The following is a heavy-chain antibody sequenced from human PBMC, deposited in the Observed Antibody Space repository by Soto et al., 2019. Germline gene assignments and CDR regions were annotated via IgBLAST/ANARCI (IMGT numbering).Heavy chain of an antibody. J-gene: IGHJ3*02. CDR2: IYYSGST. V-gene: IGHV4-31*03. CDR3: ARARYSRGAFDI. CDR1: GGSISSGGYY. Sequence: SETLSLTCTVSGGSISSGGYYWSWIRQHPGKGREWIGYIYYSGSTYYNPSLKSRVTISVDTSKNQFSLKLSSVTAADTAVYYCARARYSRGAFDIWGQGTMVTVSS. D-gene: IGHD6-13*01.